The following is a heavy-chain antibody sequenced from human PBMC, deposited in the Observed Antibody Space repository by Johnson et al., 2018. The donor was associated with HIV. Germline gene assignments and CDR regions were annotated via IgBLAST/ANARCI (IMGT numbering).Heavy chain of an antibody. CDR3: ARLRGAFDI. CDR1: GFTFSSFG. Sequence: VHLVESGGGVVQPGGSLRLSCAASGFTFSSFGMHWVRQAPGKGLEWVAVISYDGSNKYYADSVKGRFTISRDNSKNTLYLQMHSLRAEDTAGYYCARLRGAFDIWGQGTMVTVSS. V-gene: IGHV3-30*19. CDR2: ISYDGSNK. J-gene: IGHJ3*02.